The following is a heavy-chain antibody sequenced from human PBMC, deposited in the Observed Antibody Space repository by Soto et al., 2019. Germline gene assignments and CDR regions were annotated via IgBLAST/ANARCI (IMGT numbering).Heavy chain of an antibody. CDR3: AREVYCSGGSCPYFDY. D-gene: IGHD2-15*01. J-gene: IGHJ4*02. CDR1: GYTFTSYY. V-gene: IGHV1-46*01. CDR2: INPSGGST. Sequence: QVQLVQSGAEVKKPGASVKVSCKASGYTFTSYYMHWVRQAPGQGLEWMGIINPSGGSTSYAQKGKGTVTMPRDTSTSTVYMELSSLRSEDTAVYYCAREVYCSGGSCPYFDYWGQGTLVTVSS.